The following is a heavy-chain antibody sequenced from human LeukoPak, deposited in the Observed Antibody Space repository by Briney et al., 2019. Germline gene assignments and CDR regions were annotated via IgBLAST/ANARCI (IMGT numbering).Heavy chain of an antibody. CDR1: GYSISSGYY. CDR3: ARPAAYCGGDCYPSGYMDV. D-gene: IGHD2-21*01. Sequence: PSGTLSLTCAVSGYSISSGYYWGWIRQPPGKGLQWIGSICHSGSTYYNPSVKIRVTISVDTSKNQFSLKLSSVTAADTAVYFCARPAAYCGGDCYPSGYMDVWGKGTTVTVSS. J-gene: IGHJ6*03. CDR2: ICHSGST. V-gene: IGHV4-38-2*01.